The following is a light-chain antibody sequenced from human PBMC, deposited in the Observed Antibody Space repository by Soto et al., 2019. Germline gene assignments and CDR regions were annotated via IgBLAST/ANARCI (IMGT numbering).Light chain of an antibody. J-gene: IGLJ2*01. CDR3: AAWDVSLVV. Sequence: QTVVTQPPSASGTPGQRVTISCSGSSSNIGTNTVIWYQQLPGAAPKLLIYSDNQRPSGVPDRFSGSKSGTSASLAISGLQYEDEADYYCAAWDVSLVVFGGGTKLTVL. CDR2: SDN. CDR1: SSNIGTNT. V-gene: IGLV1-44*01.